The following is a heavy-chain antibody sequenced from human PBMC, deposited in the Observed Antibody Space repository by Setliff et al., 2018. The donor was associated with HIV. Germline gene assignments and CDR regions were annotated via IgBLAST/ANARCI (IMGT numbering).Heavy chain of an antibody. J-gene: IGHJ5*02. D-gene: IGHD4-17*01. CDR1: GGSFSGYY. CDR3: ARDIWAYGLMGS. Sequence: PSETLSLTCAVYGGSFSGYYWSWIRQSPGKGLEWIGEINHSGSTNYNPSLKSRVTISVDNSKNQFSLKLTSVTAADTAVYYCARDIWAYGLMGSWGQGTLVTVSS. CDR2: INHSGST. V-gene: IGHV4-34*01.